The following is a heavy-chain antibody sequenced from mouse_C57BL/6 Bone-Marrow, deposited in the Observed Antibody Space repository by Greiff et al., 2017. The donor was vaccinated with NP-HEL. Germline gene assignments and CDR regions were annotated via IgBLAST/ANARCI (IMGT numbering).Heavy chain of an antibody. V-gene: IGHV8-12*01. J-gene: IGHJ4*01. CDR2: IYWDDDK. CDR1: GFSLSTSGMG. CDR3: ARRPLYDYDVGYAMDY. D-gene: IGHD2-4*01. Sequence: QVTLKESGPGILQSSQTLSLTCSFSGFSLSTSGMGVSWIRQPSGKGLEWLAHIYWDDDKRYNPSLKSRLTISKDTSRNQVFLKITSVDTADTATYYCARRPLYDYDVGYAMDYWGQGTSVTVSS.